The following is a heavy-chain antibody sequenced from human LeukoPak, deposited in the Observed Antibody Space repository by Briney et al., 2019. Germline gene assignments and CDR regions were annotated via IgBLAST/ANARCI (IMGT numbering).Heavy chain of an antibody. Sequence: PSDTLSLTCTVSGASISSSSSYWGWIRQPPGKGLEWLGNIYSRGNTYYKPSLRSRVTISIDTSKNQFSLRLTSVTAADTAVYYCARYYGGNSGGTFCDYWGQGTLVTVSS. CDR1: GASISSSSSY. CDR3: ARYYGGNSGGTFCDY. D-gene: IGHD4-23*01. V-gene: IGHV4-39*07. CDR2: IYSRGNT. J-gene: IGHJ4*02.